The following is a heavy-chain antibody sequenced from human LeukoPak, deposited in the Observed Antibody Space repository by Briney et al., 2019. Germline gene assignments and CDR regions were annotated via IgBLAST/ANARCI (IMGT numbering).Heavy chain of an antibody. V-gene: IGHV3-21*01. J-gene: IGHJ4*02. CDR2: ISSSSSYI. CDR3: ARDLHYDSWSGYYTGDVDYFDY. CDR1: GFTFSSYS. Sequence: GGSLRLSCAASGFTFSSYSMSWVRQAPGKGLEWVSSISSSSSYIYYADSVKGRFTISRDNAKNSLYLQMNSLRAEDTAVYYCARDLHYDSWSGYYTGDVDYFDYWGQGTLVTVSS. D-gene: IGHD3-3*01.